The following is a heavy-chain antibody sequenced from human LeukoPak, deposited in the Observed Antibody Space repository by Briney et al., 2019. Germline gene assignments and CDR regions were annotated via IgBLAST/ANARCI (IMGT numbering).Heavy chain of an antibody. D-gene: IGHD5-12*01. CDR3: AREYSASEH. CDR1: GYNFVGYY. CDR2: IDPYTGNT. Sequence: ASVKVSCKASGYNFVGYYLHWVREAPGQGLEWMAWIDPYTGNTHYAQKFQGRITVTRDTSLSTTYMELNWLTSDDTALYYCAREYSASEHWGQGTLVTVSS. J-gene: IGHJ1*01. V-gene: IGHV1-2*02.